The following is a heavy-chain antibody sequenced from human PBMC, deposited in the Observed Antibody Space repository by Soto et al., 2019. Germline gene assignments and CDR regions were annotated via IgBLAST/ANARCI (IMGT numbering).Heavy chain of an antibody. CDR1: GFTFNNAW. CDR3: TTGLGQHLVVFAY. Sequence: GGSLRLACAASGFTFNNAWLSWVRQAPGKGLEWVGRIKSKADGETTDYAAPVKGRFTISRDDSKNMLYLQMDSLKTEDTALYYCTTGLGQHLVVFAYWGQGTLVTVSS. J-gene: IGHJ4*02. CDR2: IKSKADGETT. D-gene: IGHD6-13*01. V-gene: IGHV3-15*01.